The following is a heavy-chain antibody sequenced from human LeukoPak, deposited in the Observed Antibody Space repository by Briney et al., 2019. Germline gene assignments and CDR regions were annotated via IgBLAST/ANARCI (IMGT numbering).Heavy chain of an antibody. D-gene: IGHD3-9*01. V-gene: IGHV1-18*01. CDR1: GYTFTSYG. Sequence: GASVKVSCKASGYTFTSYGISWVRQAPGQGLEWMGWISAYNGNTNYAQKLQGRVTITTDTSTSAAHMELRSLRSDDTAVYYCARDQRVDDILTGYYTNDYWGQGTLVTVSS. CDR2: ISAYNGNT. J-gene: IGHJ4*02. CDR3: ARDQRVDDILTGYYTNDY.